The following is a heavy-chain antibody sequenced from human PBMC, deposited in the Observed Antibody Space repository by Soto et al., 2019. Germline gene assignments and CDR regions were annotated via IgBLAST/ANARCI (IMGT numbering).Heavy chain of an antibody. V-gene: IGHV3-23*01. CDR2: VTADGGT. J-gene: IGHJ3*02. D-gene: IGHD2-15*01. CDR1: GFTVSSHA. CDR3: APHVSCSGGSCQYDAFAI. Sequence: EVQVLESGGGLVQPGGSLRLSCEGSGFTVSSHAMTWIRQAPGKGPEWVSTVTADGGTYYADSVKGRFAMSRDTSENTVYLQMNSRGAEDTAAYYCAPHVSCSGGSCQYDAFAIRGQGTMVTVSS.